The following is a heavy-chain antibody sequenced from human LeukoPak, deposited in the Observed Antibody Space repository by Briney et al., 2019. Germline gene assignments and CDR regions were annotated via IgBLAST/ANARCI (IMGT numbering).Heavy chain of an antibody. J-gene: IGHJ4*02. Sequence: GRSLRLSCAASGFTFDDYAMPWVRQAPGKGLEWVSGTSWNSGSIGYADSVKGRFTISRDNAKNSLYLQMNSLRAEDTALYYCAKDRYGGKGLDYWGQGTLVTVSS. CDR3: AKDRYGGKGLDY. CDR2: TSWNSGSI. V-gene: IGHV3-9*01. CDR1: GFTFDDYA. D-gene: IGHD4-23*01.